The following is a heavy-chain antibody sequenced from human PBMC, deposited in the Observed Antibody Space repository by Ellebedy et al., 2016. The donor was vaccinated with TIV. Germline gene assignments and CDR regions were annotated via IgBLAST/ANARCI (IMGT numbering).Heavy chain of an antibody. Sequence: SGPTLVKPTQTLTLTCTFSGFSLSTSGMCVSWIRQPPGKALEWLARIDWDDDKYYSTSLKTRLTIPKDTSKNQVVLTMTNMDPVDTATYYCARSDIAAAGGGAFDPWGQGTLVTVSS. V-gene: IGHV2-70*11. D-gene: IGHD6-13*01. J-gene: IGHJ5*02. CDR2: IDWDDDK. CDR1: GFSLSTSGMC. CDR3: ARSDIAAAGGGAFDP.